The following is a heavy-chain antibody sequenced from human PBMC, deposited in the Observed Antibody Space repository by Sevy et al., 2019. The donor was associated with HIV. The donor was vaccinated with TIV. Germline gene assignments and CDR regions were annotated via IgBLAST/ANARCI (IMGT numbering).Heavy chain of an antibody. CDR3: AREGRYIVVVVAATPLDY. D-gene: IGHD2-15*01. CDR1: GYTFTSYG. Sequence: ASVKVSCKASGYTFTSYGISWVRQAPGQGLEWMGWISAYNGNTNYAQKLRGRVTMTTDTSTSTAYMELRSLRSDDTAVYYCAREGRYIVVVVAATPLDYWGQGTLVTVSS. CDR2: ISAYNGNT. J-gene: IGHJ4*02. V-gene: IGHV1-18*01.